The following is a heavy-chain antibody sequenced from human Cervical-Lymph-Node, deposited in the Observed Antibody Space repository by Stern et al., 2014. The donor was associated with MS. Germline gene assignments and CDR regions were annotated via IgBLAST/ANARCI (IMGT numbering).Heavy chain of an antibody. Sequence: MQLVESGGGVVQPGRSLRLSCAASGFTFSSYAMHWVRQAPGKGLEWVAVISYDGSNKYYADSVKGRFTIFRDNSKNTLYLQMNSLRAEDTAVYYCARGSPGIAVAGTEIDYWGQGTLVTVSS. CDR1: GFTFSSYA. V-gene: IGHV3-30-3*01. CDR3: ARGSPGIAVAGTEIDY. J-gene: IGHJ4*02. D-gene: IGHD6-19*01. CDR2: ISYDGSNK.